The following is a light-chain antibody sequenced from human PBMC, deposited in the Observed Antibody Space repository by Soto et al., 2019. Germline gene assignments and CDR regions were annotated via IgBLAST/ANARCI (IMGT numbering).Light chain of an antibody. CDR1: SSHVGGYNY. J-gene: IGLJ1*01. Sequence: QSVLTQPRSVSGSPGQSVAISCTGTSSHVGGYNYVSWYQQHPGKAPKLMIYDVTKRPSGVPDRFSASKSGNTASLTISGLQADDEADYYCCSYAGSYSYVFGTGTKATVL. CDR2: DVT. CDR3: CSYAGSYSYV. V-gene: IGLV2-11*01.